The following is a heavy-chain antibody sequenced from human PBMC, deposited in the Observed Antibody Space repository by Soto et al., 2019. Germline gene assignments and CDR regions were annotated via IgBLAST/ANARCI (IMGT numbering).Heavy chain of an antibody. D-gene: IGHD6-6*01. CDR2: IYYSGST. Sequence: SETLSLTCTVSGGSVSSCSYYWSWIRQPPGKGLEWIGYIYYSGSTNYNPSLKSRVTISVDTSKNQFSLKLSSVTAADTAVYYCASGGGSSPNFDYWGQGTLVTVSS. CDR1: GGSVSSCSYY. V-gene: IGHV4-61*01. CDR3: ASGGGSSPNFDY. J-gene: IGHJ4*02.